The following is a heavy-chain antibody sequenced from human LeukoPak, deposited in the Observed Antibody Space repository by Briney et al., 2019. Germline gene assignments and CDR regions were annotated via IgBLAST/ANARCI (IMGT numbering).Heavy chain of an antibody. V-gene: IGHV1-69*13. CDR3: ARDGIARYSGYDPFDY. Sequence: SVKVSCKASGGTFSSYAISWVRQAPGQGLEWMGGIIPIFGTANYAQKFQGRVTITADESTSTAYMELSSLRSEDTAVYYCARDGIARYSGYDPFDYWGQGTLVTVSS. D-gene: IGHD5-12*01. J-gene: IGHJ4*02. CDR1: GGTFSSYA. CDR2: IIPIFGTA.